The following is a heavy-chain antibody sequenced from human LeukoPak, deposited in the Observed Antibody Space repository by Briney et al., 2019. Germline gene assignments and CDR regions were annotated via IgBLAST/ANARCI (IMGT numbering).Heavy chain of an antibody. CDR1: GFTFSSYA. D-gene: IGHD5-18*01. J-gene: IGHJ6*03. CDR3: AKASRFGYSYGPREYFYYMDV. CDR2: ISGSGGST. Sequence: GGSLRLSCAASGFTFSSYAMSWVRQAPGKGLEWVSAISGSGGSTYYADSVKGRFTISRDNSKNTLYLQMNTLRAEDTAVYYCAKASRFGYSYGPREYFYYMDVWGKGTTVTISS. V-gene: IGHV3-23*01.